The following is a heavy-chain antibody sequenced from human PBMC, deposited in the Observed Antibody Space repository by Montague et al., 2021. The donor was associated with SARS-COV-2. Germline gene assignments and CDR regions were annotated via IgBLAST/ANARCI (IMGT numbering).Heavy chain of an antibody. J-gene: IGHJ3*02. CDR1: GGSFSNYY. CDR2: VNKSGTT. CDR3: ARGRRPVVVPCAGPAGRALDI. Sequence: SETLSLTCAISGGSFSNYYWSWIRQPPGKGLEWIGEVNKSGTTIYNPSVKSGVTISEDTSKNQLYLRLNPVTAADTAVYYCARGRRPVVVPCAGPAGRALDIWGQGTMVTVSS. V-gene: IGHV4-34*01. D-gene: IGHD2-21*01.